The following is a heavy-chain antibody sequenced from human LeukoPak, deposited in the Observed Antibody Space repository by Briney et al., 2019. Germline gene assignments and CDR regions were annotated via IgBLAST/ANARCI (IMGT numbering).Heavy chain of an antibody. J-gene: IGHJ4*02. CDR2: IYSGGST. V-gene: IGHV3-53*01. CDR3: ARGDYFYYDSSGYYSH. CDR1: GFTVRSNY. Sequence: PGGSLRLSCAASGFTVRSNYMSWVRQAPGKGLEWVSVIYSGGSTYYADSVKGRFTISRDNSKNTLYLQMNSLRAEDTAVYYCARGDYFYYDSSGYYSHWGQGTLVTVSS. D-gene: IGHD3-22*01.